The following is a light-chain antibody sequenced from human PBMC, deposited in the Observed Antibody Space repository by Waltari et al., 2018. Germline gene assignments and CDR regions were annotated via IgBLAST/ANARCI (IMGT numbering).Light chain of an antibody. Sequence: EFVLTQSPGTLSLSPGERATLSCRASQSISSGYLAWYQQKPGQTPRLLIYGASIRAIGIPDRFSGSGSGTCFTLTISRLEPEDFAVYYCQQYGGSPYTFGQGTKLEIK. CDR3: QQYGGSPYT. CDR2: GAS. V-gene: IGKV3-20*01. CDR1: QSISSGY. J-gene: IGKJ2*01.